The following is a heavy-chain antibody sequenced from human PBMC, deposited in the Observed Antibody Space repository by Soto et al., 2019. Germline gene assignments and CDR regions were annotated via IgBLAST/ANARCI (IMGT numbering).Heavy chain of an antibody. Sequence: EFQVSQSRGNLAQPGGSLRLSCAASGFIFSTTDMSWVRQAPGKGLEWVSTIEGSGATTYYADSVKGRFTISRDNSKNTVYLHMDSLTADDTAVYYCAKNSGWFNTWGQGTLVTVSS. J-gene: IGHJ5*02. D-gene: IGHD3-10*01. V-gene: IGHV3-23*01. CDR2: IEGSGATT. CDR3: AKNSGWFNT. CDR1: GFIFSTTD.